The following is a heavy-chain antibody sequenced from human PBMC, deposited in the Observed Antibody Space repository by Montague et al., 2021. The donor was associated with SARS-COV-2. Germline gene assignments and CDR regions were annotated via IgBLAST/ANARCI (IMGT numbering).Heavy chain of an antibody. CDR1: GFNFNNFG. Sequence: SLRLSCAASGFNFNNFGTHWVRQAPGQGLEWVAVISYEGSIQYYADSVKGRFTISRDWSKSTLYLQMSSLRPEDTAVYYCAKDATIFWFERGRGTFDYWGRGTLVAVSS. D-gene: IGHD3-3*01. J-gene: IGHJ4*02. CDR2: ISYEGSIQ. CDR3: AKDATIFWFERGRGTFDY. V-gene: IGHV3-30*18.